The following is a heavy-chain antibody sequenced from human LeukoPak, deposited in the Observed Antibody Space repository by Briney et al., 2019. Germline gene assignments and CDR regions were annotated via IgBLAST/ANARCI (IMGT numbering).Heavy chain of an antibody. CDR1: GGSISSSTYY. J-gene: IGHJ4*02. D-gene: IGHD1-26*01. CDR2: VSYSGST. CDR3: ARDGGGGAAGY. Sequence: SETLSLTCTVSGGSISSSTYYWTWIRQPPGKGLEWIGYVSYSGSTIYTPSLKSRVTISVDTSKNQFSLNLTSVTAADTAVYYCARDGGGGAAGYWGQGTLVTVSS. V-gene: IGHV4-61*01.